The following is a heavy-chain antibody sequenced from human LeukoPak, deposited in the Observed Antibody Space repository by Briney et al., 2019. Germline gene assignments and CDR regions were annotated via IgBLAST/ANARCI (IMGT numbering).Heavy chain of an antibody. CDR1: GGSISSGGYY. V-gene: IGHV4-31*03. D-gene: IGHD5-18*01. CDR3: ASGGYSYGSVWFDP. Sequence: SETLSLTCSVSGGSISSGGYYWSWIRQHPGKGLEWIGYIYYSGSTYYNPSLKSRVTISVDTSKNQFSLKLSSVTAADTAVYYCASGGYSYGSVWFDPWGQGTLVTVSS. CDR2: IYYSGST. J-gene: IGHJ5*02.